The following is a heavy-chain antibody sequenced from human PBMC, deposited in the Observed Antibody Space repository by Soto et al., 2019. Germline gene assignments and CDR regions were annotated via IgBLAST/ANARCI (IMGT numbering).Heavy chain of an antibody. J-gene: IGHJ6*02. Sequence: QITLKESGPTLVKPTQTLTLTCTFSGFSLHTSGVGVGWIRQPPGQALEWLALIYWDDEKRYSPSLRSRLAITKDTSKNQVVLSLTSVDPVDTATYFCAHMSKDDRDRSVYGLDVWGRGATVIVSS. V-gene: IGHV2-5*02. CDR2: IYWDDEK. D-gene: IGHD2-21*02. CDR3: AHMSKDDRDRSVYGLDV. CDR1: GFSLHTSGVG.